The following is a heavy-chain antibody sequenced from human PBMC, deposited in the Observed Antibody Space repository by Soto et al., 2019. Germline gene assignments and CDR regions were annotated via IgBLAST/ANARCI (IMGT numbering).Heavy chain of an antibody. D-gene: IGHD1-20*01. V-gene: IGHV1-69*12. CDR1: GGTFSNYI. CDR3: VRGDALRSEGYNSGYDY. J-gene: IGHJ4*02. Sequence: QVHLVQSGAEVKRPGSSVKVSCQASGGTFSNYIIGWVRHAPGQGLEWMGQIIPVFGTVNIAQTFEDRVTITADGVTRTAKMELSSLKSEDKGVYYCVRGDALRSEGYNSGYDYWGQGTQVIVSS. CDR2: IIPVFGTV.